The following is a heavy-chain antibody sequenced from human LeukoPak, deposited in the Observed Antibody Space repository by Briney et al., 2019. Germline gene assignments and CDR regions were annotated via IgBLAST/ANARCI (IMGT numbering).Heavy chain of an antibody. CDR2: LNSDGTRK. Sequence: EAGGSLRLSCTASGFSFSSYWMHWVRQVPGKGLVWVSCLNSDGTRKSYADSVKGRFNISRDNAKNTLYLQMNSLRVEDTAVYYCIRDGLLWYGGSTWGQGTTVTVSS. D-gene: IGHD3-10*01. V-gene: IGHV3-74*01. CDR3: IRDGLLWYGGST. CDR1: GFSFSSYW. J-gene: IGHJ3*01.